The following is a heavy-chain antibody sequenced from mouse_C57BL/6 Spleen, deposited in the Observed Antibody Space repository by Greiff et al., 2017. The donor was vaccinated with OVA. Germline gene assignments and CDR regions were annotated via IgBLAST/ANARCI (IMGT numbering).Heavy chain of an antibody. CDR1: GFSLTSYG. CDR3: ARHSPYDYDDAMDY. Sequence: VKLMESGPGLVAPSQSLSITCTVSGFSLTSYGVHWVRQPPGKGLEWLVVIWSDGSTTYNSAHKSRLSISKDNSKSQVFLKMNSLQTDDTAMYYCARHSPYDYDDAMDYWGQGTSVTVAS. V-gene: IGHV2-6-1*01. D-gene: IGHD2-4*01. J-gene: IGHJ4*01. CDR2: IWSDGST.